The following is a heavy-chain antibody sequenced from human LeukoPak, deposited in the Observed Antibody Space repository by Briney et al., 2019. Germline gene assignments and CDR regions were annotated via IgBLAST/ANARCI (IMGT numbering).Heavy chain of an antibody. D-gene: IGHD6-13*01. CDR1: GFTFSSYS. CDR2: ISSSSSYI. CDR3: ARDALIAAVDFDY. J-gene: IGHJ4*02. V-gene: IGHV3-21*01. Sequence: GGSLRLSCAASGFTFSSYSMNWVRQAPGKGLDWVSSISSSSSYIYYADSVKGRFTISRDNAKNSLYLQMNSLRAEDTAVYYCARDALIAAVDFDYWGQGTLVTVSS.